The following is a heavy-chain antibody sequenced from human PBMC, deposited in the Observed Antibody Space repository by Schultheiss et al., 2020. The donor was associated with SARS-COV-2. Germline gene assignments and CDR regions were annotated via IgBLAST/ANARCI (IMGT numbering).Heavy chain of an antibody. Sequence: GGSLRLSCAASGFTFSNYNMNWVRQAPGKGLEWVSYISSSSSYTNYADSVKGRFTISRDNAKNSLYLQMNSLRSEDTAVYYCARGHGDFWSGSYYYYGMDVWGQGTTVTVSS. CDR2: ISSSSSYT. D-gene: IGHD3-3*01. J-gene: IGHJ6*02. CDR3: ARGHGDFWSGSYYYYGMDV. CDR1: GFTFSNYN. V-gene: IGHV3-11*05.